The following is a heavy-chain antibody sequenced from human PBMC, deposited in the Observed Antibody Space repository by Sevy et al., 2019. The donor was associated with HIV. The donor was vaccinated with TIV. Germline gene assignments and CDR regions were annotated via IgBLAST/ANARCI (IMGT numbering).Heavy chain of an antibody. Sequence: GGSLRLSCTASGFTFSSYAMYWVRQAPGKGLEWVAVISYDGNNKDYADSVKGRFTISRDNSKNTLYLQMNSLRAEDTAVYYCASHYYDSTGYYHPLDYWGQGTLVTVSS. D-gene: IGHD3-22*01. V-gene: IGHV3-30*04. J-gene: IGHJ4*02. CDR3: ASHYYDSTGYYHPLDY. CDR1: GFTFSSYA. CDR2: ISYDGNNK.